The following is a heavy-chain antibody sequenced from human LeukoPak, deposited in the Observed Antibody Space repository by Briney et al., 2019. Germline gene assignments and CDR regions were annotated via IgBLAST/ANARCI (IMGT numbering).Heavy chain of an antibody. J-gene: IGHJ6*02. CDR3: AGARNFQWLTFYYYCYGMDV. D-gene: IGHD6-19*01. CDR2: INHSGST. CDR1: GGSFSGYY. Sequence: SETLSLTCAVYGGSFSGYYWSWIRQPPGKGLEWIGEINHSGSTNYNPSLKSRVTISVDTSKNQFSLKLSSVTAADTAVYYCAGARNFQWLTFYYYCYGMDVWGQGTTVTVSS. V-gene: IGHV4-34*01.